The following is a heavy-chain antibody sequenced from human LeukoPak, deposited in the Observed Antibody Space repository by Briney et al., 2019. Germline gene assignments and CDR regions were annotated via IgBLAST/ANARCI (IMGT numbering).Heavy chain of an antibody. CDR2: ISGSGGST. J-gene: IGHJ4*02. Sequence: GGSLRLSCAASGFTFSSYAMSWVRQAPGKGLEWVSAISGSGGSTYYADSVKGRFTISRDNSKNTLYLQMNSLRAEDTAVYYCAKGGFDGIAAAGVDYWGQGTLVTVSS. CDR1: GFTFSSYA. CDR3: AKGGFDGIAAAGVDY. D-gene: IGHD6-13*01. V-gene: IGHV3-23*01.